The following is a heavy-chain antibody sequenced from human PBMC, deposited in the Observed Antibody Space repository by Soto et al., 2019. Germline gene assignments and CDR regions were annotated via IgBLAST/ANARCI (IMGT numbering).Heavy chain of an antibody. CDR3: ARPSYCSSTSCYGAFDI. CDR1: GYTVTGYD. D-gene: IGHD2-2*01. V-gene: IGHV1-8*01. Sequence: ASVKVSCKASGYTVTGYDINWVRQATGQGLEWMGWMDPNSGNTGYAQNFQGRVTMTRNTSISTAYMELSSLRSEDTAVYYCARPSYCSSTSCYGAFDIWGQGTMVTVSS. J-gene: IGHJ3*02. CDR2: MDPNSGNT.